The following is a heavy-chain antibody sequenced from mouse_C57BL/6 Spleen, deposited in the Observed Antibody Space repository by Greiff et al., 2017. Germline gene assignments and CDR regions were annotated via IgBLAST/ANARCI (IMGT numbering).Heavy chain of an antibody. CDR3: ARPDSSGYVYFDY. CDR1: GYSFTDYN. CDR2: INPNYGTT. Sequence: EVQLQQSGPELVQPGASVKLSCKASGYSFTDYNMNWVKQSNGKSLEWIGVINPNYGTTSYNQKFKGKATLTVDQAASTAYMQLNSLTSEDSAVYYCARPDSSGYVYFDYWGQGTTLTVSS. V-gene: IGHV1-39*01. J-gene: IGHJ2*01. D-gene: IGHD3-2*02.